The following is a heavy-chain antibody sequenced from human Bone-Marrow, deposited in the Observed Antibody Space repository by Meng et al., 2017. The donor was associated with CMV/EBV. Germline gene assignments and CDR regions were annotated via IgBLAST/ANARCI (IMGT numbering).Heavy chain of an antibody. Sequence: ASVKVSCKASGYTFTGYYMHWVRQAPGQGLEWMGWINPNSGGTNYAQKFQGRVTTTRDTSISTAYVELSRLRSDDTAVYYCAREGGSPGGVGSSSTSSYYYYGMDVWGQGTTVTVSS. D-gene: IGHD2-2*01. J-gene: IGHJ6*02. CDR1: GYTFTGYY. V-gene: IGHV1-2*02. CDR3: AREGGSPGGVGSSSTSSYYYYGMDV. CDR2: INPNSGGT.